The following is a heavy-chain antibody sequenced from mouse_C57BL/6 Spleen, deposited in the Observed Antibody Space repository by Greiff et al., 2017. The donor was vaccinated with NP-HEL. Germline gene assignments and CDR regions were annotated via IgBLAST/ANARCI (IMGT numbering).Heavy chain of an antibody. CDR2: IYPRSGNT. CDR1: GYTFTSYG. Sequence: QVQLQQSGAELARPGASVKLSCKASGYTFTSYGISWVKQRTGQGLEWIGEIYPRSGNTYYNEKFKGKATLTADKSSSTAYMELRSLTSEDSAVYFCARGEVSIYGSSPHWYFDVWGTGTTVTVSS. J-gene: IGHJ1*03. V-gene: IGHV1-81*01. D-gene: IGHD1-1*01. CDR3: ARGEVSIYGSSPHWYFDV.